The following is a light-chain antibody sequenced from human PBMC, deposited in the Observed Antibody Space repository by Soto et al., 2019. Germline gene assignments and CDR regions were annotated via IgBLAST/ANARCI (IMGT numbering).Light chain of an antibody. J-gene: IGKJ2*01. V-gene: IGKV1-9*01. CDR3: QQLNSYPYT. CDR1: HGISSF. CDR2: AAS. Sequence: DIQLTQSPSFLSASVGDRVTITCRASHGISSFLAWYQQKPGKAPKLLIYAASTLQSGVPSRFSGSGSGTGFTLTISSLQPEDAAAYYCQQLNSYPYTFGQGTKLEIK.